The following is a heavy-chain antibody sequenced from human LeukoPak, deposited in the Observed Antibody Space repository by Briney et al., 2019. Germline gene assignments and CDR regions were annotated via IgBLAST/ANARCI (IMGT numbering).Heavy chain of an antibody. Sequence: GGSLRLSCAASGFTFSSYSMNWVRQAPGKGLEWVAVISYDGSNKYYADSVKGRFTISRDNSKNTLYLQMNSLRAEDTAVYYCARVPYYYDSSGYYRYWGQGTLVTVSS. J-gene: IGHJ4*02. V-gene: IGHV3-30*03. CDR2: ISYDGSNK. CDR3: ARVPYYYDSSGYYRY. D-gene: IGHD3-22*01. CDR1: GFTFSSYS.